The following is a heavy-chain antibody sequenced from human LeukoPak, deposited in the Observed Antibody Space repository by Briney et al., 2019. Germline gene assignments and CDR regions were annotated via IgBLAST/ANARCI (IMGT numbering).Heavy chain of an antibody. CDR2: ISAYNGNT. J-gene: IGHJ6*02. D-gene: IGHD2-2*02. V-gene: IGHV1-18*01. CDR1: GYTFTSYG. Sequence: ASVKVSCKASGYTFTSYGIRWVRQAPGQGLEWMGWISAYNGNTNYAQKLQGRVTMTTDTSTSTAYMELRSLRSDDTAVYYCARDGEIVVVPAAIFYYYYGMDVWGQGTTVTVSS. CDR3: ARDGEIVVVPAAIFYYYYGMDV.